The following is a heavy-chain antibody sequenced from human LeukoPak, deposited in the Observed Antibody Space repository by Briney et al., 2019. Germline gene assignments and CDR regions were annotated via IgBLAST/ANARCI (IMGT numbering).Heavy chain of an antibody. CDR2: IINDGITT. CDR3: AADGEYAFLV. CDR1: GLXFQNTW. J-gene: IGHJ3*01. D-gene: IGHD5-24*01. Sequence: PGGSLRLSCAASGLXFQNTWIHWIRQAPGEGLVWVSRIINDGITTTYADSVKGRFTISRDNAKKTLYLQMNSLRADDTAVYYCAADGEYAFLVWGQGTMVTVSS. V-gene: IGHV3-74*01.